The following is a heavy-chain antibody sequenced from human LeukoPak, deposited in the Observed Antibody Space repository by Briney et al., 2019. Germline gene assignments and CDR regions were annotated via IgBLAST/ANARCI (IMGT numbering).Heavy chain of an antibody. V-gene: IGHV1-69*13. CDR2: IIPIFGTA. J-gene: IGHJ3*02. CDR1: GGTFSSYA. Sequence: ASVKVSCKASGGTFSSYAISWVRQAPGQGLEWMGGIIPIFGTANYAQKFQGRVTITADESTSTAYMELSSLRSEDTAVYYCARLPYSGSYANDAFDIWGQGTMVTVSS. CDR3: ARLPYSGSYANDAFDI. D-gene: IGHD1-26*01.